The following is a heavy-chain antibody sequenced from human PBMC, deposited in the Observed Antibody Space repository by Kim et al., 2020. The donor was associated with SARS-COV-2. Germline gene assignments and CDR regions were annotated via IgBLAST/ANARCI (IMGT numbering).Heavy chain of an antibody. D-gene: IGHD2-15*01. CDR3: AKDPTYFVVKTGEY. Sequence: GGSLRLSCAASGFTFSSYAMSWVRQAPGKGLEWVSAISGSGGSTYYADSVKGRFTISRDNSKNTLYLQMNSLRAEDTAVYYCAKDPTYFVVKTGEYWGQGTMVTVSS. CDR1: GFTFSSYA. V-gene: IGHV3-23*01. CDR2: ISGSGGST. J-gene: IGHJ3*01.